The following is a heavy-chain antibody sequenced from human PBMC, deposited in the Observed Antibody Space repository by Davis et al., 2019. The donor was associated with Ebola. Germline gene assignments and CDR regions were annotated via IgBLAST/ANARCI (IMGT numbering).Heavy chain of an antibody. D-gene: IGHD6-13*01. CDR2: IYYSGSA. J-gene: IGHJ4*02. Sequence: SETLSLTCTVSGGSIISSSSYWGWIRQPPRKGLEWIGSIYYSGSAYYSPSLKSRVTISVDTSKNQFSLKLSSVTAADTAVYYCARLGGTAAAGLDYWGQGTLVTVSS. CDR1: GGSIISSSSY. V-gene: IGHV4-39*01. CDR3: ARLGGTAAAGLDY.